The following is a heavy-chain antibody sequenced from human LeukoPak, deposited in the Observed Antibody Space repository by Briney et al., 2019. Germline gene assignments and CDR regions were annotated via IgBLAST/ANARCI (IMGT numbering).Heavy chain of an antibody. J-gene: IGHJ3*02. CDR1: GFTFTSAW. CDR3: THDDGWLFQI. Sequence: PGGSLRLSCAASGFTFTSAWMNWVRQAPGKGLEWVGRIKSKADGETIDYAAPVKGRFTISRDDSKNTLYLQMNSLKTEDTAVYYCTHDDGWLFQIWGQGTMVTVSS. CDR2: IKSKADGETI. D-gene: IGHD3-22*01. V-gene: IGHV3-15*07.